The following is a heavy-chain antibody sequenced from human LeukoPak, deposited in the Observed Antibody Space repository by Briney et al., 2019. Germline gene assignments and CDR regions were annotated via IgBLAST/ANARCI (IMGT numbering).Heavy chain of an antibody. CDR1: GGSISGDY. CDR2: IYTSAST. CDR3: AREITYYYDSSGYLTFDC. J-gene: IGHJ4*02. Sequence: PSETPSLTCTVSGGSISGDYWSWLRQPAGQGLEWIVRIYTSASTNYHPSLKSRVTMSVDTSKNQFSLKLSSVTAADTAVYYCAREITYYYDSSGYLTFDCWGQGTLVTVSS. D-gene: IGHD3-22*01. V-gene: IGHV4-4*07.